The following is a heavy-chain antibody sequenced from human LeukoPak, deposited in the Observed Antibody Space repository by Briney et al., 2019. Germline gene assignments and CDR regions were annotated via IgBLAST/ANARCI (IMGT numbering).Heavy chain of an antibody. V-gene: IGHV3-30*18. D-gene: IGHD5-12*01. CDR3: AKEGLRFFDF. Sequence: GGSLRLSCAASGFSFNNYAMHWVRQAPGKGLDWVASISYDGSSKKYVDSVKGRFTISRDNSKRTLYLQMNSLRSEDTAVYYCAKEGLRFFDFWGQGTLVTVSS. CDR2: ISYDGSSK. CDR1: GFSFNNYA. J-gene: IGHJ4*02.